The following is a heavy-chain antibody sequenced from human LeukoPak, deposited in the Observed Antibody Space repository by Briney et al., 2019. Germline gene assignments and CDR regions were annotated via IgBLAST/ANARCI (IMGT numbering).Heavy chain of an antibody. CDR1: GGSISSYY. Sequence: PSETLSLTCTVSGGSISSYYWSWIRQPPRKGLGWIGYIYFSGSTNSNPSLKRRVSISVHTSKHQFSLKLSPVTAADTAVYYCARYVLRFLEGSNNWFDPWGQGTMVTVSS. J-gene: IGHJ5*02. D-gene: IGHD3-3*01. V-gene: IGHV4-59*08. CDR2: IYFSGST. CDR3: ARYVLRFLEGSNNWFDP.